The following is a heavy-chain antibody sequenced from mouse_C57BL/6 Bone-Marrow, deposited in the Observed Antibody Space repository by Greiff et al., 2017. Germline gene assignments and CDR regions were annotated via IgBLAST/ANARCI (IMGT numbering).Heavy chain of an antibody. CDR3: ARSYAMDY. J-gene: IGHJ4*01. Sequence: EVKVVESGGGLVQPGGSLSLSCAASGFTFTDYYMSWVRQPPGKALEWLGFIRNKANGYTTEYSAPVKGRFTIARDNSQSILYLQMNALRAEDSATYYCARSYAMDYWGQGTSVTVSS. CDR1: GFTFTDYY. CDR2: IRNKANGYTT. V-gene: IGHV7-3*01.